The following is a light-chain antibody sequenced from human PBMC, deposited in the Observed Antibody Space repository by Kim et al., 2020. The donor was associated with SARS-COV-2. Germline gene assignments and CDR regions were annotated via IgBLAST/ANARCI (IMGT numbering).Light chain of an antibody. CDR2: DAS. J-gene: IGKJ4*01. V-gene: IGKV3-11*01. Sequence: EIVLSQSPATLSLSPGERATLYCRASQSVSKYLAWYQQKPGQAPRLLISDASNRATGIPARFSGSGSGTDFTLTISSLEPEDFAVYYCQQRSSWPLTFGGGTKVDIK. CDR1: QSVSKY. CDR3: QQRSSWPLT.